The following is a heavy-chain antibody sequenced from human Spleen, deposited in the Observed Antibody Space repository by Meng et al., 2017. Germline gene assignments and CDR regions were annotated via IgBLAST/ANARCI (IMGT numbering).Heavy chain of an antibody. J-gene: IGHJ4*02. CDR2: INHSGST. Sequence: VQLQQCGAGLLKPSATLSLPCVVSGGSFSDYYWSWIRQPPGKGLEWIGEINHSGSTNYNPSLESRATISVDTSQNNLSLKLSSVTAADSAVYYCARGPTTMAHDFDYWGQGTLVTVSS. CDR1: GGSFSDYY. CDR3: ARGPTTMAHDFDY. V-gene: IGHV4-34*01. D-gene: IGHD4-11*01.